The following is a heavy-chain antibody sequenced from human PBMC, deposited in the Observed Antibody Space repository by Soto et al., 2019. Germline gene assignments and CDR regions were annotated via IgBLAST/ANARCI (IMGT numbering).Heavy chain of an antibody. D-gene: IGHD2-15*01. Sequence: QAWGSLRLSCAASGFTVSSYAVSWVRQAPGKGLEWVSAISGSGGSTYYADSVKGRFTISRDNSKNTLYLQMNSLRAEDTAVYYCAKVTHHSYIVEVVAATALDYWGQGTLVTVSS. J-gene: IGHJ4*02. V-gene: IGHV3-23*01. CDR1: GFTVSSYA. CDR2: ISGSGGST. CDR3: AKVTHHSYIVEVVAATALDY.